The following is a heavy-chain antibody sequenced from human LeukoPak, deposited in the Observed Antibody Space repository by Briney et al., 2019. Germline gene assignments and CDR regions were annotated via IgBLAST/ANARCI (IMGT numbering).Heavy chain of an antibody. CDR3: VKERHYHGSGTFDY. Sequence: GGSLRLSCSASGFTFSSYAMHWVRQAPGKGLEYVSAISSNGGSTYYADSVKGRFTISRDNSKNTLYLQMSSLRAEDTAVYYCVKERHYHGSGTFDYWGQGTLVAVSS. J-gene: IGHJ4*02. V-gene: IGHV3-64D*09. D-gene: IGHD3-10*01. CDR1: GFTFSSYA. CDR2: ISSNGGST.